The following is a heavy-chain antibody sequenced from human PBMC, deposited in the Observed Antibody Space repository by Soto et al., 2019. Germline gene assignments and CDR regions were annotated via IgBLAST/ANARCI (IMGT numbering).Heavy chain of an antibody. V-gene: IGHV4-59*08. CDR2: IYYRGST. CDR3: ARHGLPAAMSSLRYFDF. Sequence: SETLSLTCTVSGGSISSFYWSWIRQPPGKGLEWIGYIYYRGSTNYSPSLKSRVTISVDTSKNQFSLKLNSVTAADTAVYFCARHGLPAAMSSLRYFDFWGQGTLVTVSS. CDR1: GGSISSFY. D-gene: IGHD2-2*01. J-gene: IGHJ4*02.